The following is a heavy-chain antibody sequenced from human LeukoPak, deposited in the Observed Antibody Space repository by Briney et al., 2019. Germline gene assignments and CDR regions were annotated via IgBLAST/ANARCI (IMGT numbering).Heavy chain of an antibody. J-gene: IGHJ4*02. CDR2: IYPGGSET. CDR3: ARASRDGYNQNFDY. D-gene: IGHD5-24*01. Sequence: GESLKISCKGLGYSFSSYWNAWVRQRPGKGLERMEIIYPGGSETRYDPSFQGQVTISADSSTSTAYLQWSSLRASDTAMYYCARASRDGYNQNFDYWGQGTLVTASS. V-gene: IGHV5-51*01. CDR1: GYSFSSYW.